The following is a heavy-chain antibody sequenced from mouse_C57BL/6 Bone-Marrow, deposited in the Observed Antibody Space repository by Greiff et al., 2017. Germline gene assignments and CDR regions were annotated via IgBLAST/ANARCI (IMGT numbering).Heavy chain of an antibody. CDR1: GFTFSSYG. V-gene: IGHV5-6*01. Sequence: EVQLVESGGDLVKPGGSLKLSCAASGFTFSSYGMSWVRQTPDKRLEWVATISSGGSYTYYPDSVKGRFTISRDNAKNTLYLQMSSLKSEDTAMYYCARHVTGTYFDVWGTGTTVTVSS. CDR2: ISSGGSYT. J-gene: IGHJ1*03. D-gene: IGHD4-1*01. CDR3: ARHVTGTYFDV.